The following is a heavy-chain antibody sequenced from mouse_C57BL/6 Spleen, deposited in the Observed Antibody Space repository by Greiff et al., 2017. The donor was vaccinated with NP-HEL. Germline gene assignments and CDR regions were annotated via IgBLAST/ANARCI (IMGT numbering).Heavy chain of an antibody. CDR1: GYAFTNYL. CDR2: INPGSGGT. V-gene: IGHV1-54*01. D-gene: IGHD4-1*01. Sequence: VQLQESGAELVRPGTSVKVSCKASGYAFTNYLIEWVKQRPGQGLEWIGVINPGSGGTNYNEKFKGKATLTADKSSSTAYMQLSSLTSEDSAVYFCAIWDLWFAYWGQGTLVTVSA. J-gene: IGHJ3*01. CDR3: AIWDLWFAY.